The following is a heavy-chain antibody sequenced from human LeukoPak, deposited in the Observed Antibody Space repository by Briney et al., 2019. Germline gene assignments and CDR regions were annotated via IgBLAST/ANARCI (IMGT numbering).Heavy chain of an antibody. CDR1: GFTFSNYN. Sequence: GGSLRLSCAASGFTFSNYNMNWVRQAPGKGLEWISYISSSTSTIYYAHSVKGRFTISRDKAKNSLYLQMNSLRAEDTAVYYCARGLTYYFDYWGQGTLVTVSS. D-gene: IGHD4/OR15-4a*01. CDR2: ISSSTSTI. CDR3: ARGLTYYFDY. V-gene: IGHV3-48*01. J-gene: IGHJ4*02.